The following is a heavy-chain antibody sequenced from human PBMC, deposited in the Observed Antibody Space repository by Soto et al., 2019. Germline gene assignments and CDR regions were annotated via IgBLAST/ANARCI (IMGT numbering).Heavy chain of an antibody. CDR2: IYSGGST. CDR3: AREIGTSLDS. CDR1: GFTVSSNY. D-gene: IGHD6-13*01. Sequence: EVQLVESGGGLIQPGGSLRLSCTASGFTVSSNYMTWVRQAPGKGLEWVSVIYSGGSTYYADSVKGRFTISRDSSKNTLFLQMNSLRAEDTAVYYCAREIGTSLDSWGQGTLVTVSS. J-gene: IGHJ4*02. V-gene: IGHV3-53*01.